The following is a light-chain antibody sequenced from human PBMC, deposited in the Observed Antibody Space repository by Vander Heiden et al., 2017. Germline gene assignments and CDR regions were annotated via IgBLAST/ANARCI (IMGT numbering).Light chain of an antibody. CDR3: CSYVGSRVYV. J-gene: IGLJ1*01. V-gene: IGLV2-23*01. Sequence: QSALTQPASVSGSPGQSLTISCTGTSSDVERYKLVSWYQQQPGKAPKVIIYEGIKRPSGVSTRFAGSHSGNTASLTISGLQSEDEADYYCCSYVGSRVYVFGTGTKVTV. CDR1: SSDVERYKL. CDR2: EGI.